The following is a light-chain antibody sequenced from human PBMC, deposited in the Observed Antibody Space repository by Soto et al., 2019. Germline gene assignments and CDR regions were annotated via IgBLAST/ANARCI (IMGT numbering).Light chain of an antibody. CDR2: GAS. Sequence: EIVLTQSPGTLSLSPGERATLSCRASQNIKSSSLAWYQQRPGQAPRLLMYGASSRATGIPDKFSGSGSGTDFTLTISSLQPEDFATYYCQQDNTFSGTFGQGTKVDIK. CDR1: QNIKSSS. V-gene: IGKV3-20*01. J-gene: IGKJ1*01. CDR3: QQDNTFSGT.